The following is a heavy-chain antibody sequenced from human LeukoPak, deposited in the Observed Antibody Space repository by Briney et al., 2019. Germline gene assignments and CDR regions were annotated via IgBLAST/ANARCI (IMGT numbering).Heavy chain of an antibody. J-gene: IGHJ4*02. V-gene: IGHV3-7*01. CDR2: IKQDGNKK. CDR1: GFTFSRFY. Sequence: PGGPLRLSCVASGFTFSRFYMTWVRQGPGKGLEWVANIKQDGNKKHYVDSVKGRFTISRDNAKNLLFLQMNSLRVEDTGYYFCARDTLTVNDYWGQGALVTVSS. CDR3: ARDTLTVNDY. D-gene: IGHD1-14*01.